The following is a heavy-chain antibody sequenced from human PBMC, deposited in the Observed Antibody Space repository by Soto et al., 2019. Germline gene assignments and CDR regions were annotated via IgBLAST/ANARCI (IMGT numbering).Heavy chain of an antibody. J-gene: IGHJ4*02. Sequence: EVQLVESGGGLVQPGGSLRLSCAASGFTFISYAMHWVRQAPGKGLEYVSAISSNGGSTYYANSVKGRFTISRDNSKNTLYLQMGSLRAEDMAVYYCARQSYSSYYFDYWGQRTLVTVSS. CDR1: GFTFISYA. D-gene: IGHD6-13*01. V-gene: IGHV3-64*01. CDR3: ARQSYSSYYFDY. CDR2: ISSNGGST.